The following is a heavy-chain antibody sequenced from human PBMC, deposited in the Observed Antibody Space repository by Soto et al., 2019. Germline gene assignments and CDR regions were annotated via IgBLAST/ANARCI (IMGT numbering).Heavy chain of an antibody. J-gene: IGHJ6*02. CDR3: ASSNRNLWFVELLYPAGGYGMAV. Sequence: SETLSLTCAVYGGSFSGYYWSWIRQPPGKGLEWIGEINHSGSTNYNPSLKSRVTISVDTSKNQFSLKLSSVTAADTAVYYCASSNRNLWFVELLYPAGGYGMAVWGQETTVTVSS. D-gene: IGHD3-10*01. CDR1: GGSFSGYY. CDR2: INHSGST. V-gene: IGHV4-34*01.